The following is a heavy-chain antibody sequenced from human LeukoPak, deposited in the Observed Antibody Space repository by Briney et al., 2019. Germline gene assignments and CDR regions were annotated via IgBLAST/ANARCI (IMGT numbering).Heavy chain of an antibody. V-gene: IGHV3-48*01. D-gene: IGHD3-22*01. CDR1: GFTFSSYS. CDR2: ISSSSSTI. J-gene: IGHJ3*02. Sequence: GGSLRLSCAASGFTFSSYSMNWVRQAPGKGLEWVSYISSSSSTIYYADSVKGRFTISRDNAKNSLYLQMNSLRAEDTAVYYCARDLATYYYDSSGFDAFDIWGQGTMVTVSS. CDR3: ARDLATYYYDSSGFDAFDI.